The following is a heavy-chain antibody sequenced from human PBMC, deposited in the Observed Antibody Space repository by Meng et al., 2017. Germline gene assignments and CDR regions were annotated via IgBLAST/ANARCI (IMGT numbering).Heavy chain of an antibody. CDR2: INHSGST. Sequence: QGRLPQWGAGLLKPSESLSLTCAVYGGSFSGYYWSWIRQPPGKGLEWIGEINHSGSTNYNPSLKSRVTISVDTSKNQFSLKLSSVTAADTAVYYCARGRSGTWPWYFDLWGRGTLVTVSS. CDR1: GGSFSGYY. V-gene: IGHV4-34*01. CDR3: ARGRSGTWPWYFDL. J-gene: IGHJ2*01. D-gene: IGHD1-1*01.